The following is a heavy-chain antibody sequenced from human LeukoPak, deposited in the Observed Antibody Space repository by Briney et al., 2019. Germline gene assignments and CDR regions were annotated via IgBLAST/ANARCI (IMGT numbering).Heavy chain of an antibody. Sequence: SETLSLTCTVSGDSISSGDYYWSWIRQPAGKGLEWIGRISSSGSTNYNPSLKSRVTISVDTSKNQLSLKLSSVTAADTAVYFCARGPYSYDSSGAFDIWGQGTMVTVSS. CDR1: GDSISSGDYY. CDR3: ARGPYSYDSSGAFDI. D-gene: IGHD3-22*01. CDR2: ISSSGST. V-gene: IGHV4-61*02. J-gene: IGHJ3*02.